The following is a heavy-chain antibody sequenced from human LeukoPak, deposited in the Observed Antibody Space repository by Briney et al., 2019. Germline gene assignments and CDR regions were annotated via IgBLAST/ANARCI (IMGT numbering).Heavy chain of an antibody. CDR3: AGYCSGGSCSGKASFDY. CDR2: ISGSGGST. Sequence: GGSLRLSCAASGFTFSSYAMSWVRQAPGKGLEWVSAISGSGGSTYYADSVKGRFTISRDNSKNTVYLQMNSLRAEDTAIYYCAGYCSGGSCSGKASFDYWGQGTLVTVSS. V-gene: IGHV3-23*01. J-gene: IGHJ4*02. D-gene: IGHD2-15*01. CDR1: GFTFSSYA.